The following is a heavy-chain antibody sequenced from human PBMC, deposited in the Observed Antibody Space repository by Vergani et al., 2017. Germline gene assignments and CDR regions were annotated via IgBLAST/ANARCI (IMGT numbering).Heavy chain of an antibody. Sequence: EVQLVESGGGLVKPGGSLRLSCAASGFTFSSYSMNWVRQAPGKGLEWVSSISSSSSYIYYADSVKGRFTISRDNAKNSLYLQMNSLRAEDTAVYYCAGDSIVLMVYAIDAFDIWGQGAMVTVSS. CDR3: AGDSIVLMVYAIDAFDI. V-gene: IGHV3-21*01. J-gene: IGHJ3*02. D-gene: IGHD2-8*01. CDR1: GFTFSSYS. CDR2: ISSSSSYI.